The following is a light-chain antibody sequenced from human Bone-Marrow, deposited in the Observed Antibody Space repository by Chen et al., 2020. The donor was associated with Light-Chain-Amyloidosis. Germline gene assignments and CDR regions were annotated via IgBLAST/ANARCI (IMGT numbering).Light chain of an antibody. CDR1: DLPTKY. J-gene: IGLJ2*01. V-gene: IGLV3-25*03. CDR2: RGT. CDR3: QSADSSGTYEVI. Sequence: SYELTQPPSVSVSLGQTARITCSGDDLPTKYAYWYQQKPGQAPVLVIHRGTERPSGISERFSGSSSETTATLTISGVQAEDEADYHCQSADSSGTYEVIFGGGTKLTVL.